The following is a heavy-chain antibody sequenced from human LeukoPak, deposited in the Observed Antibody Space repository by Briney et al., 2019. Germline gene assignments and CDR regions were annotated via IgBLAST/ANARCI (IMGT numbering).Heavy chain of an antibody. CDR2: INHSGST. V-gene: IGHV4-34*01. Sequence: SETLSLTCAVYGGSFSGYYWSWVRQPPGKGLEWIGEINHSGSTNYNPSLKSRVTISVDTSKHQFSLKLSSVTAADTAVYYCARLRGYSYDDDAFDIWGQGTMATVSS. J-gene: IGHJ3*02. D-gene: IGHD5-18*01. CDR1: GGSFSGYY. CDR3: ARLRGYSYDDDAFDI.